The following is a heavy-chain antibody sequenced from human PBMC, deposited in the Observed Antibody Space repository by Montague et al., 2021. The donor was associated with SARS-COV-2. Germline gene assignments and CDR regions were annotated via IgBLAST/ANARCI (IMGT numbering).Heavy chain of an antibody. J-gene: IGHJ6*02. CDR2: IFHSENT. CDR1: GDSISSSHW. V-gene: IGHV4-4*02. CDR3: ARDRGAKTYYLLTGYYINYYYGVDV. D-gene: IGHD3-9*01. Sequence: SETLSLTCAVSGDSISSSHWWTWVRQSPGKGLEWIGEIFHSENTNYNPSLKSRVIISLDMSKNQFSLTLTSVTAADTAVYYCARDRGAKTYYLLTGYYINYYYGVDVWGQGTPVTVSS.